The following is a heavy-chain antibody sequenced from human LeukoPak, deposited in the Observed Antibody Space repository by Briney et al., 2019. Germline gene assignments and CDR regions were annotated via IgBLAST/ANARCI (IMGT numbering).Heavy chain of an antibody. CDR2: ISSSGSTI. CDR1: GFTFSSYE. Sequence: GGSLRLSCAASGFTFSSYEMNWVRQAPGKGLEWVSYISSSGSTIYYADSVKGRFTISRDNAKNSLYLQMNSLRAEDTAVYYCARASRDGYNSFGFWGQGTLVTVSS. J-gene: IGHJ4*02. V-gene: IGHV3-48*03. D-gene: IGHD5-24*01. CDR3: ARASRDGYNSFGF.